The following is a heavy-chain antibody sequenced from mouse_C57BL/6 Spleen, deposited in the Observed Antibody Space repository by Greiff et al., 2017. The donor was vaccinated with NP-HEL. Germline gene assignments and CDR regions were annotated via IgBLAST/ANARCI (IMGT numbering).Heavy chain of an antibody. CDR3: ARHDYGNYVYYAMDD. D-gene: IGHD2-1*01. CDR2: ISSGGSYT. Sequence: EVQLVESGGDLVKPGGSLKLSCAASGFTFSSYGMSWVRPTPDKRLAWVATISSGGSYTYYPDSVTGRFTISRDNAKNTLYLQMSSLKSEDTAMYYCARHDYGNYVYYAMDDWGQGTSVTVSS. CDR1: GFTFSSYG. V-gene: IGHV5-6*01. J-gene: IGHJ4*01.